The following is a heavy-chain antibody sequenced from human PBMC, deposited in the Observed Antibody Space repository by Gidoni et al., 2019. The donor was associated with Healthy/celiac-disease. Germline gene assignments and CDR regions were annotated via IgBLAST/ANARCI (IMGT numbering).Heavy chain of an antibody. V-gene: IGHV3-30-3*01. CDR3: ARCGSYYIWYYFDY. CDR2: ISYDGSNK. CDR1: GFTFSSYA. D-gene: IGHD1-26*01. J-gene: IGHJ4*02. Sequence: QVQLVESGGGVVQPGRSLRLSCAASGFTFSSYAMHWVRQAPGKGLEWVAVISYDGSNKYYADSVKGRFTISRDNSKNTLYLQMNSLRAEDTAVYYCARCGSYYIWYYFDYWGQGTLVTVSS.